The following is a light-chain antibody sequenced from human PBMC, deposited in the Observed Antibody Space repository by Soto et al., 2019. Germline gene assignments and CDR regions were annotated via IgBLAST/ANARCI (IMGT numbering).Light chain of an antibody. CDR3: QQTRSYPIT. CDR1: QGITSY. CDR2: GAS. Sequence: IQLTQSPSSLSASVGDSVTITCRASQGITSYLAWYQQKPGKAPNLLIYGASTLQSGVPSRFSGSGSGTDFTLTINSLQAEDFATYYCQQTRSYPITCGQGTRLEIK. V-gene: IGKV1-9*01. J-gene: IGKJ5*01.